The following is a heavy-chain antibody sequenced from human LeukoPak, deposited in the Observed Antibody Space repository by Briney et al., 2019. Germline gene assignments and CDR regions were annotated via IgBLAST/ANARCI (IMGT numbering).Heavy chain of an antibody. V-gene: IGHV3-48*03. Sequence: VGSLRLSCAASGFTFSSYEMNWVRQAPGQGLEWVSYISGSGSTIYYADSGQGRFTISRDKAKNSLYLQMNSLRAEDTAVYYCARVSPRGYSGYREDHYFDYWGQGTLVTVSS. J-gene: IGHJ4*02. CDR2: ISGSGSTI. CDR3: ARVSPRGYSGYREDHYFDY. D-gene: IGHD5-12*01. CDR1: GFTFSSYE.